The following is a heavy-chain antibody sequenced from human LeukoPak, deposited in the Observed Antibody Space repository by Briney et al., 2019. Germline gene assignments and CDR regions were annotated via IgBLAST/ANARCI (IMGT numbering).Heavy chain of an antibody. Sequence: GGSLRLSCAASGFTFSSYSMNWVRQAPGKGLEWVSSISSSSSYIYYADSVRGRFTISRDNAKNSLYLQMNSLRAEDTAVYYCARTYYDSSVGGYAFDIWGQGTMVTVSS. J-gene: IGHJ3*02. CDR1: GFTFSSYS. V-gene: IGHV3-21*01. D-gene: IGHD3-22*01. CDR3: ARTYYDSSVGGYAFDI. CDR2: ISSSSSYI.